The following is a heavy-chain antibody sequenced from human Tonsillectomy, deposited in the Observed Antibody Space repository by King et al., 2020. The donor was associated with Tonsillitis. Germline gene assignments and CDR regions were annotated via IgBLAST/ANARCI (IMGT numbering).Heavy chain of an antibody. CDR2: ISYSGRT. CDR1: GGSISNYY. CDR3: ARDFGSGTYYNRPLYY. Sequence: VQLQESGPGLVKPSETLSLTCTVSGGSISNYYWSWIRQPPGKGLEWIGYISYSGRTNYNPSLRSRVTISADTSKNHFPLKLSSVTAADTAVYYCARDFGSGTYYNRPLYYWGQGALVTVSS. D-gene: IGHD3-10*01. V-gene: IGHV4-59*01. J-gene: IGHJ4*02.